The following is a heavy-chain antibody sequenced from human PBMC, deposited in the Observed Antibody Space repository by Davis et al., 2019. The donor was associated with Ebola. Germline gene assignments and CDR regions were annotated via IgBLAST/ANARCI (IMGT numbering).Heavy chain of an antibody. V-gene: IGHV5-51*01. J-gene: IGHJ5*02. CDR1: GYSFTSYW. D-gene: IGHD3-10*01. Sequence: KVSCKGSGYSFTSYWIGWVRQLPGKGLEWMGIIYPGDSDTRYSPSFQGQVTISADKSISTAYLQWSNLKASDTAMYYCARHYYGSGSYYWFDPWGQGTLVTVSS. CDR3: ARHYYGSGSYYWFDP. CDR2: IYPGDSDT.